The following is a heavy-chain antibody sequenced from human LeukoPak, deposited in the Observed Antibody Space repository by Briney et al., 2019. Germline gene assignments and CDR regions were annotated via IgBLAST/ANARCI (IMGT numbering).Heavy chain of an antibody. Sequence: GGSLRLSCAASGFTFDDYAMHWVRQAPGKGLEWVSGISWNSGSIGYADSVKGRFTISRDNAKNSLYLQMNSLRAEDTALYYCAKDRGSIPNSSGCDYWGQGTLVTVSS. D-gene: IGHD3-22*01. CDR2: ISWNSGSI. J-gene: IGHJ4*02. V-gene: IGHV3-9*01. CDR3: AKDRGSIPNSSGCDY. CDR1: GFTFDDYA.